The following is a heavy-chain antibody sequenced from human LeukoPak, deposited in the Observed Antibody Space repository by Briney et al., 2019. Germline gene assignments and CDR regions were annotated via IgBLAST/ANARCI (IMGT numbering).Heavy chain of an antibody. CDR2: IYSGDIT. J-gene: IGHJ4*02. CDR3: ARGSGYDYGFPDY. V-gene: IGHV3-53*01. CDR1: GGSISSGTHY. Sequence: ETLSLTCTVSGGSISSGTHYYNWIRQAPGKGLEWVSVIYSGDITYYAGSVKGRSTISRDNSKNTLYLQMNSLRAEDTAVYYCARGSGYDYGFPDYWGQGTLVTVSS. D-gene: IGHD5-18*01.